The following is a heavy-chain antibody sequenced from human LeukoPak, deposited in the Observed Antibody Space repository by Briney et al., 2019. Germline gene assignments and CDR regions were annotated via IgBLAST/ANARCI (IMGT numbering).Heavy chain of an antibody. Sequence: ASVKVSCKASGGTFSSYAISWVRQAPGQGLEWMGGIIPIFGTANYAQKFQGRVTITTDESTSTAYMELSSLRSEDTAVYYCARDPQRGASFFDYWGQGTLVTVSS. D-gene: IGHD1-26*01. CDR1: GGTFSSYA. V-gene: IGHV1-69*05. CDR2: IIPIFGTA. J-gene: IGHJ4*02. CDR3: ARDPQRGASFFDY.